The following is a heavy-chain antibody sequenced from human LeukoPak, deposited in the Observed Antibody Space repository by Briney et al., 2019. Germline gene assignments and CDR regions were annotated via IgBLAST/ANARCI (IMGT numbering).Heavy chain of an antibody. CDR3: ASSSATGWYSANWYFDL. D-gene: IGHD6-19*01. CDR2: ISAYNGNT. J-gene: IGHJ2*01. CDR1: GYTFTSYG. Sequence: ASVKVSCKASGYTFTSYGISWVRQAPGQGLEWMGWISAYNGNTNYAQKLQGRVTMTTDTSTSTAYMELRSLISDDTAVYYCASSSATGWYSANWYFDLWGRGTLVTVSP. V-gene: IGHV1-18*01.